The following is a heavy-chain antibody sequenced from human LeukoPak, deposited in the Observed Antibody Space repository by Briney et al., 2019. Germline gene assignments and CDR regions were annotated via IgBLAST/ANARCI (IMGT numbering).Heavy chain of an antibody. D-gene: IGHD5-12*01. J-gene: IGHJ3*02. Sequence: GGSLRLSCAASGFSFDDYAMHWVRQAPGKSLQWVSLINEDGRTTYYADSVKGRFTISRDNSKNSLYLQMNSLRTEDTALYYCTKAAGNIGYDPLDAFDIWGQGTVVTVSS. CDR3: TKAAGNIGYDPLDAFDI. V-gene: IGHV3-43*02. CDR1: GFSFDDYA. CDR2: INEDGRTT.